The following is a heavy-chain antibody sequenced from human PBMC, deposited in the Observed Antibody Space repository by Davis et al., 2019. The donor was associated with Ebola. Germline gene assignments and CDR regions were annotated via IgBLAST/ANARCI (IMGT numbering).Heavy chain of an antibody. Sequence: GESLKISCAASGFTFSSYAMHWVRQAPGKGLEWVAVISYDGSNKYYADSVKGRFTISRDNSKNTLYVQMNSLRAEDPAVDYCARPSWGPYYYYYAMDVWGKGTTVTVSS. D-gene: IGHD7-27*01. J-gene: IGHJ6*04. CDR2: ISYDGSNK. V-gene: IGHV3-30-3*01. CDR1: GFTFSSYA. CDR3: ARPSWGPYYYYYAMDV.